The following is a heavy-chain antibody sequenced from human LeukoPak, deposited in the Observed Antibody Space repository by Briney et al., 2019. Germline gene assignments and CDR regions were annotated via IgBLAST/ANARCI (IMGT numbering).Heavy chain of an antibody. Sequence: SETLSLTCTVSGGSISSSSYYWGWIRQPPGKGPEWIGSIYYSGSTYYNPSLKSRVTISVDTSKNQFSLKLSSVTAADTAVYYCAMTDSGSPGYWGQGTLVTVSS. J-gene: IGHJ4*02. D-gene: IGHD1-26*01. CDR1: GGSISSSSYY. CDR2: IYYSGST. V-gene: IGHV4-39*01. CDR3: AMTDSGSPGY.